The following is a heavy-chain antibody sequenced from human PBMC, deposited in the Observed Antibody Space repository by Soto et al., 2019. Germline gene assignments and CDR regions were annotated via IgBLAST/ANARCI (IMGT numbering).Heavy chain of an antibody. CDR1: GFTFSSYA. D-gene: IGHD3-22*01. CDR3: AKVGTLGGFKYYYDSSGYYALYY. CDR2: ISGSGGST. Sequence: EVQLLESGGGLVQPGGSLRLSCAASGFTFSSYAMSWVRQAPGKGLEWVSAISGSGGSTYYADSVKGRFTISRDNSKNTLYLQMNSLRAEDTAVYYCAKVGTLGGFKYYYDSSGYYALYYWGQGTLVTVSS. J-gene: IGHJ4*02. V-gene: IGHV3-23*01.